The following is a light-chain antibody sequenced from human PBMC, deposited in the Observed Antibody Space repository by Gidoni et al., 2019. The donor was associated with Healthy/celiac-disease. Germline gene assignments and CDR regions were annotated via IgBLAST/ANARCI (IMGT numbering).Light chain of an antibody. CDR2: GAS. V-gene: IGKV3-15*01. Sequence: EIVMTQSPATLSVSPGERATLSCRASQSVSSNLTWYQQKPGQAARLLIYGASTRAPGIPARFSGSGSGTEFTLTISSLQSEDFAVYYCQQYNNWLSITFGQGTRLEIK. CDR3: QQYNNWLSIT. J-gene: IGKJ5*01. CDR1: QSVSSN.